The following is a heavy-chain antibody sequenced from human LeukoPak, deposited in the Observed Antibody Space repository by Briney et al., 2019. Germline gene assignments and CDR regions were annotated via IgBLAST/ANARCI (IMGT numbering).Heavy chain of an antibody. CDR2: IYTSGST. J-gene: IGHJ4*02. Sequence: SETLSLTCTVPGGSISSYYWSWIRQPAGKGLEWIGRIYTSGSTNYNPSLKSRVTMSVDTSKNQFSPKLSSVTAADTAVYYCARDNCSSTSCYNNYFDCWGQGTLVTVSS. V-gene: IGHV4-4*07. CDR3: ARDNCSSTSCYNNYFDC. CDR1: GGSISSYY. D-gene: IGHD2-2*02.